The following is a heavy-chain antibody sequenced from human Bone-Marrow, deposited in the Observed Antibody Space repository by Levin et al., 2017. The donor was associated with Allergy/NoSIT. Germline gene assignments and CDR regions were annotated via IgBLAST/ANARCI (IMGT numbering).Heavy chain of an antibody. D-gene: IGHD2-2*02. J-gene: IGHJ4*02. CDR3: ARSLLVVAAGIPGGRGDYFDY. V-gene: IGHV3-21*06. Sequence: LSLTCAASGFTFNDHAMNWVRQAPGKGLEWVSSVSSISAYKYYADSVKGRFTISRDNAKNSLFLQMDSLRPEDTAVYYCARSLLVVAAGIPGGRGDYFDYWGQGILVTVSS. CDR1: GFTFNDHA. CDR2: VSSISAYK.